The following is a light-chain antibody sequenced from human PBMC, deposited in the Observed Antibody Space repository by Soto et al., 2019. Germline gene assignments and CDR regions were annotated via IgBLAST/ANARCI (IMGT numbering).Light chain of an antibody. V-gene: IGKV1-13*02. CDR3: QQVHSYPLFT. CDR1: QVVATA. CDR2: DAS. Sequence: AIQLTQSPSSLSASVGDRVTITCRASQVVATALAWYQQKPGQAPKLLIYDASVLEDGVQSRFSGSGVGTDFSLTISSLQPEDFATYYCQQVHSYPLFTFGPGTTVDIK. J-gene: IGKJ3*01.